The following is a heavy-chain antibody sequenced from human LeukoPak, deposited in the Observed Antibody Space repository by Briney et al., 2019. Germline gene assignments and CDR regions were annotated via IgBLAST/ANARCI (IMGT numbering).Heavy chain of an antibody. J-gene: IGHJ6*03. CDR3: ARSGTPYYDFWSGYYSHYYYYMDV. CDR1: GFTFSSYG. CDR2: IWYDGSNK. D-gene: IGHD3-3*01. Sequence: GGSLRLSCAASGFTFSSYGMHWVRQAPGKGLEWVAVIWYDGSNKYYAGSVKGRFTISRDNSKNTLYLQMYSLRAEDTAVYYCARSGTPYYDFWSGYYSHYYYYMDVWGKGTTVTVSS. V-gene: IGHV3-33*01.